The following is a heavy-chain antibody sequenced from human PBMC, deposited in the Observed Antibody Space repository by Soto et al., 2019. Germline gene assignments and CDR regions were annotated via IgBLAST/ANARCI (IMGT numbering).Heavy chain of an antibody. D-gene: IGHD2-2*01. V-gene: IGHV3-30*03. CDR3: GPGQYFTDY. CDR1: GFTFSSYG. CDR2: ISYDGSNK. Sequence: GGSLRLSCAASGFTFSSYGMHWVRQAPGKGLEWVAVISYDGSNKYYADSVKGRFTISRDNSKNTLYLQMNSLRAEDTAVYYCGPGQYFTDYWGQGTLVTVSS. J-gene: IGHJ4*02.